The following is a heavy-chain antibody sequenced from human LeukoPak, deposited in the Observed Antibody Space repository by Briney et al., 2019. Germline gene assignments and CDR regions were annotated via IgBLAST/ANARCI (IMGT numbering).Heavy chain of an antibody. J-gene: IGHJ5*02. Sequence: SETLSLTCAVYGGSFSGYYWSWIRQPPGKGLEWIGEINHSGSTNYNPSLKSRVTISVDTSKNQFSLKLSSVTAADTAVYYCARVKRAFYSTAVIWFDPWGQGTLVTVSS. V-gene: IGHV4-34*01. D-gene: IGHD2/OR15-2a*01. CDR3: ARVKRAFYSTAVIWFDP. CDR2: INHSGST. CDR1: GGSFSGYY.